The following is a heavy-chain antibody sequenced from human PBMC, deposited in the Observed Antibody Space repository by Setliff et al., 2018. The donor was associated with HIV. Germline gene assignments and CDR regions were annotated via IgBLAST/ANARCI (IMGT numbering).Heavy chain of an antibody. J-gene: IGHJ4*02. CDR3: ARGGLGVVGAIDY. CDR1: GGSISSRSYF. CDR2: ICYRGNT. D-gene: IGHD2-15*01. Sequence: SETLSLTCSVSGGSISSRSYFWGWIRQPPGKGLEWIGRICYRGNTYYNPSLKSRLTISVDTSKNQFSLNLSSVTAADTAVYYCARGGLGVVGAIDYWSQGTLVTVSS. V-gene: IGHV4-39*01.